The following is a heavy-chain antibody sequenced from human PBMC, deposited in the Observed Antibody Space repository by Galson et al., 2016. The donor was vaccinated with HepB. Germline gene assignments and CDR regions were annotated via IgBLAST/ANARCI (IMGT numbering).Heavy chain of an antibody. CDR3: ARMADLDY. D-gene: IGHD5-24*01. V-gene: IGHV1-18*01. CDR1: GYTFTSNG. CDR2: INVYSDDT. J-gene: IGHJ4*02. Sequence: SVKVSCKASGYTFTSNGISWVRQAPGQGLEWMGWINVYSDDTAYAHKFHGRVTLTADTSTATAYMELRSLRSDDTAVYYCARMADLDYWGQGTLVTVSS.